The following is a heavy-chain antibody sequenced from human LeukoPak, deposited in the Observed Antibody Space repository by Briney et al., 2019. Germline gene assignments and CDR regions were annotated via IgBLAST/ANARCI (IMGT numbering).Heavy chain of an antibody. J-gene: IGHJ6*04. V-gene: IGHV3-49*04. D-gene: IGHD2-15*01. Sequence: PGRSLRLSCTASGFTFGDYAMSWVRQAPGEGLEWVGFIRGKAYGGTTEYAASVKGRFTISRDDSESIAYLQMNSLKAEDTAVYYCTRVPATAIPPLHLDVWGKGTTVTVSS. CDR1: GFTFGDYA. CDR3: TRVPATAIPPLHLDV. CDR2: IRGKAYGGTT.